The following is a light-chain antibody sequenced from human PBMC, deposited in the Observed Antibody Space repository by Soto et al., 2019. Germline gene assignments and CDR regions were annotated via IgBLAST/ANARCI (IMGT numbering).Light chain of an antibody. J-gene: IGKJ3*01. V-gene: IGKV1-5*03. CDR1: QSISSW. CDR2: TAS. CDR3: QQYNSYPLT. Sequence: DIQMTQSPSTLSASVGDRVTITCRASQSISSWLAWYQQKPGKAPNLLIYTASSLESGVPSRFSASGSGTEFTLTISSLQPDDFATYYCQQYNSYPLTFGPGTKVYLK.